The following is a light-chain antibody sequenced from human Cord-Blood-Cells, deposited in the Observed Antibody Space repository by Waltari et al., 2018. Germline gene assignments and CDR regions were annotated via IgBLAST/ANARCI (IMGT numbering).Light chain of an antibody. Sequence: EIVFTQSPGTLSLSPGERATLSCRASQSVSSSYLAWYQQKPGQAPRLLIYGASSRSTGMPDSFRGSGSGTDFALTISRLEPEDVAVYYCRQYGSSPVTFGQGTRLEIK. CDR2: GAS. CDR1: QSVSSSY. V-gene: IGKV3-20*01. J-gene: IGKJ5*01. CDR3: RQYGSSPVT.